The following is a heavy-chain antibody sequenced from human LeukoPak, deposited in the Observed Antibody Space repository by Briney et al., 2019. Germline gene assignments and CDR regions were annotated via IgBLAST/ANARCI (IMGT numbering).Heavy chain of an antibody. D-gene: IGHD3-10*01. CDR2: INPNSGGT. CDR3: ARSAITMVRGGGGHYFDY. CDR1: GYTFTGYY. V-gene: IGHV1-2*06. J-gene: IGHJ4*02. Sequence: GASVKVSCKASGYTFTGYYMHWVRQAPEQGLEWMGRINPNSGGTNYAQKFQGRVTMTRDTSISTAYMELSRLRSDDTAVYYCARSAITMVRGGGGHYFDYWGQGTLVTVSS.